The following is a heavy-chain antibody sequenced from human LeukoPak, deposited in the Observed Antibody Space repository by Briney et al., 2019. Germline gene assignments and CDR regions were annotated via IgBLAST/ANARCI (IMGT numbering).Heavy chain of an antibody. CDR1: GGSISSSSYY. CDR3: ARTAGIAVAGSRQYFDY. CDR2: FYYSGNT. Sequence: SETLSLTCSVSGGSISSSSYYWGWIRQPPGKGLEWIGSFYYSGNTYYNPSLKSRVTISVDTSKNEFSLKLGSVTAADTAVYYCARTAGIAVAGSRQYFDYWGQGMLVTVSS. D-gene: IGHD6-19*01. V-gene: IGHV4-39*01. J-gene: IGHJ4*02.